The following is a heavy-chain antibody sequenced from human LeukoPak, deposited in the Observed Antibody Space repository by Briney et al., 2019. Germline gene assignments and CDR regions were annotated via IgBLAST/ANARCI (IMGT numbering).Heavy chain of an antibody. CDR2: INPNSGGT. Sequence: ASVKVSYKASGYTFTGYYMHWVRQAPGQGLEWMGWINPNSGGTNYAQKLQGRVTMTTDTSTSTAYMELRSLRSDDTAVYYCARTPGYSGYDWYWFDPWGQGTLVTVSS. J-gene: IGHJ5*02. V-gene: IGHV1-2*02. CDR1: GYTFTGYY. CDR3: ARTPGYSGYDWYWFDP. D-gene: IGHD5-12*01.